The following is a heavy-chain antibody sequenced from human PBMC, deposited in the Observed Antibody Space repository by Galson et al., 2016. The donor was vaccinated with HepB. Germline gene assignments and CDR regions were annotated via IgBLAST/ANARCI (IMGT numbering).Heavy chain of an antibody. V-gene: IGHV3-7*03. Sequence: SLRLSCAASGFTFGSHWMRWVRQAPGKGLEWVANIKQDGSERYYVDSVKGRFTISRDNAKNSLYLQMNSLRVEDTVVYYCAHAPNLYYFDNWGQGTLVTASS. D-gene: IGHD2-2*01. CDR3: AHAPNLYYFDN. CDR1: GFTFGSHW. CDR2: IKQDGSER. J-gene: IGHJ4*02.